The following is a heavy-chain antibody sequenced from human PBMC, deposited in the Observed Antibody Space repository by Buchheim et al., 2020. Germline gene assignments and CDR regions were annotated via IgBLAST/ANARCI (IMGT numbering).Heavy chain of an antibody. D-gene: IGHD3-22*01. V-gene: IGHV4-59*01. CDR2: ISYSGST. J-gene: IGHJ4*02. CDR3: ARGGDTSGYYAY. Sequence: QVQLQESGPGLVKPSETLSLTCTVSGGSISSYYWSWIRQPPGKGLEGIGYISYSGSTNYNPSLKSRVTISVDTSKNQFSLKLSSVTAADTAVYYCARGGDTSGYYAYWGQGTL. CDR1: GGSISSYY.